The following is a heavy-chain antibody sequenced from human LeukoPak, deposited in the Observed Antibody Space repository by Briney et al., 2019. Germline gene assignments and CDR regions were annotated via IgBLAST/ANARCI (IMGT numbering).Heavy chain of an antibody. D-gene: IGHD3-10*01. CDR1: GYTFTGYY. CDR2: INPNSGGT. J-gene: IGHJ4*02. V-gene: IGHV1-2*02. Sequence: ASVKVTCKASGYTFTGYYMHWVRRAPGQGLEWMGWINPNSGGTNYAQKFQGRVTMTRDTSISTAYMELSRLRSDDTAVYYCARSPLWFGELYSDYWGQGTLVTVSS. CDR3: ARSPLWFGELYSDY.